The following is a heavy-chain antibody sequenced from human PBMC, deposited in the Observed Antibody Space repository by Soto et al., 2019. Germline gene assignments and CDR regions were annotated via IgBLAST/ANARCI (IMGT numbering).Heavy chain of an antibody. CDR3: ARQIYDSDTGPNFQYYFDS. CDR1: GYRFAGYW. D-gene: IGHD3-22*01. J-gene: IGHJ4*02. V-gene: IGHV5-10-1*01. CDR2: IDPSDSQT. Sequence: PVETLKISCQGSGYRFAGYWITWVRPQPGKGPEWMGRIDPSDSQTYYSPSFRGHVTISVTKSITTVFLQWSSLRASDTAMYYCARQIYDSDTGPNFQYYFDSWGQGTPVTVSS.